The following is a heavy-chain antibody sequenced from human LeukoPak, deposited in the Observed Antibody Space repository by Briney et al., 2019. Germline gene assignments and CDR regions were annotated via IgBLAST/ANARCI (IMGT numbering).Heavy chain of an antibody. D-gene: IGHD3-9*01. V-gene: IGHV1-24*01. CDR2: FDPEDGET. J-gene: IGHJ5*02. CDR1: GYTLTELS. CDR3: ARLGENGLLTGYFYP. Sequence: GASVKVSCKVSGYTLTELSMHWVRQAPGKGLEWMGGFDPEDGETIYAQKFQGRVTMTEDTSTDTAYMELSSLRSDDTAVYYCARLGENGLLTGYFYPWGQGTLVTVSS.